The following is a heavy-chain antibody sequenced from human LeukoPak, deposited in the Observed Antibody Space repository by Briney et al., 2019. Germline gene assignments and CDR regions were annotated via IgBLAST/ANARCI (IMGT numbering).Heavy chain of an antibody. J-gene: IGHJ4*02. CDR3: ARMGGYNVNY. Sequence: PSETLSLTCTVSGYSISSGYYWGWIRQPPGKGLEWIGYIYYSGSTNYNPSLKSRVTISVDTSKNQFSLKLSSVTAADTAVYYCARMGGYNVNYWGQGTLVTVSS. CDR1: GYSISSGYY. D-gene: IGHD5-24*01. CDR2: IYYSGST. V-gene: IGHV4-61*01.